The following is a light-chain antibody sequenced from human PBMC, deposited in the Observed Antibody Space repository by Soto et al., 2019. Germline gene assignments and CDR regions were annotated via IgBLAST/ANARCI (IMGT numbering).Light chain of an antibody. Sequence: QSVLTQPPSASGTPGQRVTISCSGSSSNIGSNSVYWYHHLPGTAPKLLIYNNDQRPSGVPDRISGSKSGTSVSLAVSGLRSGDEADYYCASWDDSLTGLVFGGGTQLTVL. CDR2: NND. CDR3: ASWDDSLTGLV. V-gene: IGLV1-47*02. J-gene: IGLJ2*01. CDR1: SSNIGSNS.